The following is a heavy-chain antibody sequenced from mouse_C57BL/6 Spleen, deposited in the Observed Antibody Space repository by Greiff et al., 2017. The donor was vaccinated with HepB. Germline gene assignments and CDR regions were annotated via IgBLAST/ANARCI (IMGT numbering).Heavy chain of an antibody. CDR1: GYTFTDYY. Sequence: QVHVKQSGAELVRPGASVKLSCKASGYTFTDYYINWVKQRPGQGLEWIARIYPGSGNTYYNEKFKGKATLTAEKSSSTAYMQLSSLTSEDSAVYFCARVVTTTYYAMDYWGQGTSVTVSS. D-gene: IGHD2-2*01. CDR2: IYPGSGNT. J-gene: IGHJ4*01. V-gene: IGHV1-76*01. CDR3: ARVVTTTYYAMDY.